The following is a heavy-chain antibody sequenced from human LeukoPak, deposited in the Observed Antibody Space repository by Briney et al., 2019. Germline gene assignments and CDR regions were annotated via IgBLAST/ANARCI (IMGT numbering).Heavy chain of an antibody. CDR3: ARDGPYYDSSGYYPLDY. CDR2: TYYRSKWYN. CDR1: GGSISSYY. V-gene: IGHV6-1*01. D-gene: IGHD3-22*01. Sequence: SETLSLTCTVSGGSISSYYWNWIRQSPSRGLEWLGRTYYRSKWYNDYAVSVKSRITINPDTSKNQFSLQLNSVTPEDTAVYYCARDGPYYDSSGYYPLDYWGQGTLVTVSS. J-gene: IGHJ4*02.